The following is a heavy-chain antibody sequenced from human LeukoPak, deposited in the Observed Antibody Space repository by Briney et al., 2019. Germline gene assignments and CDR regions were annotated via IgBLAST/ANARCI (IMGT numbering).Heavy chain of an antibody. CDR2: IIPIFGTA. CDR1: GYTFTTYG. V-gene: IGHV1-69*05. D-gene: IGHD3-10*01. J-gene: IGHJ5*02. CDR3: ARDDSLWFGEPLNWFDP. Sequence: SVKVSCKASGYTFTTYGISWVRQAPGQGLEWMGGIIPIFGTANYAQKFQGRVTITTDESTSTAYMELSSLRSEDTAVYYCARDDSLWFGEPLNWFDPWGQGTLVTVSS.